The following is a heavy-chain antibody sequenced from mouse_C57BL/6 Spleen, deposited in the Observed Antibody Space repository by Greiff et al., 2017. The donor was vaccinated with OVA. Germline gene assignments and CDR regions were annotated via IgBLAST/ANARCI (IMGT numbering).Heavy chain of an antibody. V-gene: IGHV5-12*01. CDR1: GFTFSDYY. J-gene: IGHJ1*03. CDR3: ARGGYGSSYEYFDV. Sequence: DVKLVESGGGLVQPGGSLKLSCAASGFTFSDYYMYWVRQTPEKRLEWVAYISNGGGSTYYPDTVKGRFTISRDNAKNTLYLQMSRLKSEDTAMYYCARGGYGSSYEYFDVWGTGTTVTVSS. CDR2: ISNGGGST. D-gene: IGHD1-1*01.